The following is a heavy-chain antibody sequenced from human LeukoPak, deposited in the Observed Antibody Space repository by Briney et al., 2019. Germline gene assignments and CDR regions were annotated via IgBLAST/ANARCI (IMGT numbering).Heavy chain of an antibody. CDR3: ARDRRDGDARAFDI. CDR2: IIPILGIA. V-gene: IGHV1-69*04. CDR1: GGTFSSYA. J-gene: IGHJ3*02. D-gene: IGHD5-24*01. Sequence: SSVTVSCKASGGTFSSYAISWVRQAPGQGLEWMGRIIPILGIANYAQKFQGRVTITADKSTSTAYMELSSLRSEDTAVYYCARDRRDGDARAFDIWGKGTMVTVSS.